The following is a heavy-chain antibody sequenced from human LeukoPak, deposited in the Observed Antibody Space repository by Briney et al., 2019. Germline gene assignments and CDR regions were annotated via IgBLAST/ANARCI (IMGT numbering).Heavy chain of an antibody. J-gene: IGHJ4*02. CDR1: GFIFSNYG. CDR3: ARDRHVTTVTTFFGS. D-gene: IGHD4-17*01. CDR2: ISYDGSNK. V-gene: IGHV3-30*03. Sequence: GGSLRLSCAASGFIFSNYGMNWVRQAPGKGLEWVAVISYDGSNKYYADSVKGRFTISRDNSKNTLYLQMNSLRAEDTAVYYCARDRHVTTVTTFFGSWGQGTLVTVSS.